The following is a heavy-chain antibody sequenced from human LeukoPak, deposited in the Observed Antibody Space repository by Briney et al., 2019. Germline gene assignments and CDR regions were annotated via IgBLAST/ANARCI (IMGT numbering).Heavy chain of an antibody. V-gene: IGHV3-23*01. J-gene: IGHJ4*02. D-gene: IGHD6-19*01. CDR2: ISGGGQNT. Sequence: PGGSLRLYCAASGFTFSSYAMSWVRQAPGKGLEWVSTISGGGQNTYYADSVMGRFTISRDSFKNTLYLEMYSLGAEDTAVYYCANFYSSGWYRDYWGQGTLVTVSS. CDR1: GFTFSSYA. CDR3: ANFYSSGWYRDY.